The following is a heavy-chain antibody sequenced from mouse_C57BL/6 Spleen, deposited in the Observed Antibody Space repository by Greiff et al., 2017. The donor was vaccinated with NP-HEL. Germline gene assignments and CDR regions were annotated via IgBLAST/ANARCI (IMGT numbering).Heavy chain of an antibody. CDR3: ARETTVVEY. CDR1: GYAFSSYW. J-gene: IGHJ2*01. Sequence: QVQLKESGAELVKPGASVKISCKASGYAFSSYWMNWVKQRPGTGLAWIGQIYPGDGDTNYNGKFKGKATLTAAKSSSTAYMQLTSLTAEENAVYVCARETTVVEYWGKGTTLTVSS. D-gene: IGHD1-1*01. V-gene: IGHV1-80*01. CDR2: IYPGDGDT.